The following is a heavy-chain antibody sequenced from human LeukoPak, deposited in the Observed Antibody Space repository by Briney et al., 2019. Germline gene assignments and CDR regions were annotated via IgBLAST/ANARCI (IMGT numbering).Heavy chain of an antibody. CDR3: ARQPYSSGWANWFDP. V-gene: IGHV4-61*05. CDR2: IYYSGST. D-gene: IGHD6-19*01. J-gene: IGHJ5*02. CDR1: GGSISSSSYY. Sequence: SETLSLTCTVSGGSISSSSYYWGWIRQPPGKGLEWIGHIYYSGSTNYNPSLKSRVTISVDTSKNQFSLKLSSVTAADTAVYYCARQPYSSGWANWFDPWGQGTLVTVSS.